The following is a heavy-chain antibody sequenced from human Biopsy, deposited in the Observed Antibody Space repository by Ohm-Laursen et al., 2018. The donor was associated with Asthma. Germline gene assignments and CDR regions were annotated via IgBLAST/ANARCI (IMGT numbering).Heavy chain of an antibody. D-gene: IGHD4-17*01. CDR2: HDHEEGGT. V-gene: IGHV1-24*01. Sequence: SVTVSCQICGYSLTDLSMHWVRQAPGQGLGWMGGHDHEEGGTVNARRFQGRVTMTEDTSTDTAYMELSSLSSDDTAVYYCASDFPKDYVRYNFQFWGQGTLVTVSS. CDR1: GYSLTDLS. J-gene: IGHJ4*02. CDR3: ASDFPKDYVRYNFQF.